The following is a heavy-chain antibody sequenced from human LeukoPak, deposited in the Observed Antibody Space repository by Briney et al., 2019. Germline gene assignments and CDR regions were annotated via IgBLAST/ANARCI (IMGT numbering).Heavy chain of an antibody. V-gene: IGHV1-46*01. D-gene: IGHD4-23*01. Sequence: ASVKVSCKASGYTFTRYYIHLVGQAPGQGLEWMGIINPSGGSTSYAQKFQGRVTMTRDTSTSTVYMELSSLTSEDTAVYYCARDRAVRAVVGSFDYWGQGTLVTVSS. CDR1: GYTFTRYY. J-gene: IGHJ4*02. CDR3: ARDRAVRAVVGSFDY. CDR2: INPSGGST.